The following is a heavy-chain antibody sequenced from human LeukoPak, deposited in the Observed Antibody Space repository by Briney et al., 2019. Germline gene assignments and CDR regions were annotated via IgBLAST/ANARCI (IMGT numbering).Heavy chain of an antibody. CDR1: GFIFSSYW. D-gene: IGHD3-3*01. V-gene: IGHV3-74*03. CDR2: ISSDGSST. Sequence: GGSLRLXCAASGFIFSSYWMHWVRHAPGKGLVWVSRISSDGSSTTYTDSVKGRFTVSRDNAKNTLYLQMNSLRAEDTAVCYCGRVRGGYYTDYWGQGTLVTVSS. J-gene: IGHJ4*02. CDR3: GRVRGGYYTDY.